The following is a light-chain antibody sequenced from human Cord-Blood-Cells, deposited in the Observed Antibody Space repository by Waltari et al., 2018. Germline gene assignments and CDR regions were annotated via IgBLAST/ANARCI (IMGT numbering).Light chain of an antibody. CDR3: QQSYSTPDT. J-gene: IGKJ2*01. CDR2: AAS. V-gene: IGKV1-39*01. Sequence: IQMIQSPSSLSASVGDRVTITCRASQSTSSYLNWYQQKPGKAPKLLIYAASSVQSGVPSRSGGSGSGTDFTLTISSLQPEDCATYYWQQSYSTPDTLGQGTKLESK. CDR1: QSTSSY.